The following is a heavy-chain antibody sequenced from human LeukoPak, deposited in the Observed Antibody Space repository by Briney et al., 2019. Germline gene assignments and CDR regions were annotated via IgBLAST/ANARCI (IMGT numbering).Heavy chain of an antibody. CDR1: GFTFSSYA. J-gene: IGHJ4*02. D-gene: IGHD6-13*01. CDR3: ARAFAAAGAWGHSFDY. Sequence: GGSLRLSCAASGFTFSSYAMHWVRQAPGKGLEWVAVISYDGSNKYYADSVKGRFTISRDNSKNALYLQMNSLRAEDTAVHYCARAFAAAGAWGHSFDYWGQGTLVTVSS. CDR2: ISYDGSNK. V-gene: IGHV3-30-3*01.